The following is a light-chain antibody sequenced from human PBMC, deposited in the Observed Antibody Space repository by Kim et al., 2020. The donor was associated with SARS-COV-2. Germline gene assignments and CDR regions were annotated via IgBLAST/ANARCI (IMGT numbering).Light chain of an antibody. CDR1: RDIANS. Sequence: AADGDRVTTTCRPSRDIANSLAWYQQKPGTVPKVLIYAASTLQSGVPSRFSGSGSGTEFTLTIASLQTEDVATYYCQKYNSAPWTFGPGTKVDIK. CDR2: AAS. V-gene: IGKV1-27*01. CDR3: QKYNSAPWT. J-gene: IGKJ1*01.